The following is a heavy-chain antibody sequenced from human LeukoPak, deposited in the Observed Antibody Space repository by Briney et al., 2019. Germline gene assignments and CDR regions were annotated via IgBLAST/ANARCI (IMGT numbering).Heavy chain of an antibody. Sequence: SQTLSLTCTVSGGSISSGGYYWSWIRQPPGKGLEWIGYIYHSGSTHYNPSLKSRVTISVDRSKNQFSLKLSSVTAADTAVYYCASYYCGGDCYSGNFDYWGQGTLVTVSS. J-gene: IGHJ4*02. CDR2: IYHSGST. D-gene: IGHD2-21*02. CDR1: GGSISSGGYY. CDR3: ASYYCGGDCYSGNFDY. V-gene: IGHV4-30-2*01.